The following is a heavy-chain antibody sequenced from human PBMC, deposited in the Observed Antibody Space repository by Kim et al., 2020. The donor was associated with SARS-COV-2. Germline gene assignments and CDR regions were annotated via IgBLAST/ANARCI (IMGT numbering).Heavy chain of an antibody. Sequence: GGSLRLSCAASGFTFSSYSMNWVRQAPGKGLEWVSSISSSSSCIYYADSVKGRFTISRDNAKNSLYLQMNSLRAEDTAVYYCARGQIYYDFWSGPSPYGMDVWGQGTTVTVSS. D-gene: IGHD3-3*01. J-gene: IGHJ6*02. CDR2: ISSSSSCI. CDR3: ARGQIYYDFWSGPSPYGMDV. V-gene: IGHV3-21*01. CDR1: GFTFSSYS.